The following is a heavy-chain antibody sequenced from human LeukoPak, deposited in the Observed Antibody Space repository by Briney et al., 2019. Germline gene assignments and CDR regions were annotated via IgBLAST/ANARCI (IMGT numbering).Heavy chain of an antibody. V-gene: IGHV4-39*01. J-gene: IGHJ4*02. Sequence: SETLFLTCSVSGGSISTTIYYWGWIRQPPGKGLEWIGSIYYSGNTYYNPSLKSRVTMSVDTSKNQFSLKLSSVTAADTAVYYCVEMSTRWYFDHWGQGTLATVSS. CDR2: IYYSGNT. D-gene: IGHD5-24*01. CDR3: VEMSTRWYFDH. CDR1: GGSISTTIYY.